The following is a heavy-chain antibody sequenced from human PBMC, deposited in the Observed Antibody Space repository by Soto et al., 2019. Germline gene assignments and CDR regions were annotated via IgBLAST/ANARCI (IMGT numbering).Heavy chain of an antibody. CDR2: ISGGGGSR. CDR3: AKGDYYDSSGYSDY. V-gene: IGHV3-23*01. CDR1: GFTFNSYA. J-gene: IGHJ4*02. D-gene: IGHD3-22*01. Sequence: VQLLESGGGLVQPGGSLRLSCVASGFTFNSYAMTWVRQAPGKGLEWVSVISGGGGSRYYADSVQGRFRISRDNSKNTLYLQMDSLRAEDTAVYYCAKGDYYDSSGYSDYWGQGSLVTVSS.